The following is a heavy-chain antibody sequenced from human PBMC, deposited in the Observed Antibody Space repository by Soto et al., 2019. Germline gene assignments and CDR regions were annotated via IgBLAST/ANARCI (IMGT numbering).Heavy chain of an antibody. CDR1: GYSFTSYW. Sequence: PGESLKISCKGSGYSFTSYWISWVRQMPGKGLEWMGRIDPSDSYTNYSPSSQGHVTISADKSISTAYLQWSSLKASDTAMYYCASTIAVAGSADYWGQGTLVTVSS. J-gene: IGHJ4*02. D-gene: IGHD6-19*01. CDR3: ASTIAVAGSADY. V-gene: IGHV5-10-1*01. CDR2: IDPSDSYT.